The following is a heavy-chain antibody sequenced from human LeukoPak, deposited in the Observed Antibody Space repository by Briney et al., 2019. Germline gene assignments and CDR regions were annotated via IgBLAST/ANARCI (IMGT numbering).Heavy chain of an antibody. CDR1: GGSFSGYY. D-gene: IGHD3-10*01. J-gene: IGHJ3*02. Sequence: PSETLSLTCAVYGGSFSGYYWSWIRQPPGKGLEWIGEINHSGSTNYNPSLKSRVTISVDTSKNQFSLKLSSVTAADTAVYYCARLGEIYGSGRSDDAFDIWGQGTMVTVSS. CDR3: ARLGEIYGSGRSDDAFDI. CDR2: INHSGST. V-gene: IGHV4-34*01.